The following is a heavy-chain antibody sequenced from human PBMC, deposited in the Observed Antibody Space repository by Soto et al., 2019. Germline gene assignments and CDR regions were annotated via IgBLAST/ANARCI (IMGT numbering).Heavy chain of an antibody. Sequence: RISCKATGYNFTSYDISRVRQAPGQGLEWMGWISAYNGNTNYAQKLQGRVTMTTDTSTSTAYMELRSLRSDDTAVYYCAREGYCISTSCRHYDYYGMDVWGQGTTVTVSS. J-gene: IGHJ6*02. CDR1: GYNFTSYD. CDR3: AREGYCISTSCRHYDYYGMDV. D-gene: IGHD2-2*01. CDR2: ISAYNGNT. V-gene: IGHV1-18*01.